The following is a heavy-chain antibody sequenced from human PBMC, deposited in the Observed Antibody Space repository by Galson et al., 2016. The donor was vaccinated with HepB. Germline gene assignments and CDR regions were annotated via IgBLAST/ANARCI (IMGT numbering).Heavy chain of an antibody. CDR2: IKEDRSKS. CDR3: ARYGDEAGWNFHQ. Sequence: SLRLSCAASGFTFSRFWMNWVRQAPGKGLEWVASIKEDRSKSFYADSVKGRFTISRDNVENSLSLQMNSLRAEDTAVYYCARYGDEAGWNFHQWGQGTLVTVSS. J-gene: IGHJ1*01. V-gene: IGHV3-7*03. CDR1: GFTFSRFW. D-gene: IGHD6-19*01.